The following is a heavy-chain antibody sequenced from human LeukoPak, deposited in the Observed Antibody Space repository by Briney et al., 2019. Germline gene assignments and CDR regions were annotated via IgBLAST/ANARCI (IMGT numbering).Heavy chain of an antibody. D-gene: IGHD6-13*01. CDR1: GGSISSYY. J-gene: IGHJ5*02. CDR3: ARGRIAGAFNWFDP. CDR2: IYYSGST. Sequence: SETLSLTCTVSGGSISSYYWNWIRQPPGKGLEWLGYIYYSGSTNYNPSLKSRVTISVDTSKNQFSLRLSSVTAADTAVYYCARGRIAGAFNWFDPWGQGTLVTVSS. V-gene: IGHV4-59*01.